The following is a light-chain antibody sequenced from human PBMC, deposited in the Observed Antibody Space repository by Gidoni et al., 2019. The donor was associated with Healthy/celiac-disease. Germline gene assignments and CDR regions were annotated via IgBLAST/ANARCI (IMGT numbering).Light chain of an antibody. V-gene: IGKV3-20*01. CDR2: GAS. CDR1: QSVSSSY. CDR3: QQYGSSPLT. Sequence: QSVSSSYLAWYQQKPGQAPRLLIYGASSRATGIPDRFSGSGSGTDFTLTISRLEPEDFAVYYCQQYGSSPLTFXGXTKVEIK. J-gene: IGKJ4*01.